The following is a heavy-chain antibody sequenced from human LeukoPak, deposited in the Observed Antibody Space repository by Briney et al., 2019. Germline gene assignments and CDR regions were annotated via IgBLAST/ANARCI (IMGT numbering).Heavy chain of an antibody. J-gene: IGHJ4*02. Sequence: SETLSLTCTVSGGSISGYFWSWIRQPAGKGLEWIGRIYSSGSNNYNPSLKSRVTMSLDTSKNHLSLNLSSVTAADTDVYYCAREPTSGREPTSGRPLDYWGQGTLVTVSS. D-gene: IGHD5-12*01. V-gene: IGHV4-4*07. CDR1: GGSISGYF. CDR3: AREPTSGREPTSGRPLDY. CDR2: IYSSGSN.